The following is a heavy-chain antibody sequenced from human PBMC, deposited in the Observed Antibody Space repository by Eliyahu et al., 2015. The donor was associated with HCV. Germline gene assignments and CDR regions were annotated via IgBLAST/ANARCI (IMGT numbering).Heavy chain of an antibody. CDR3: ARGLMWFGEHAWYFDL. D-gene: IGHD3-10*01. Sequence: QVQLQQWGAGLLKPSETLSLTCAVYGGSFSGYYWSWIRQPPGKGLEWIGEINHSGSTNYNPSLKSRVTISVDTSKNQFSLKLSSVTAADTAVYYCARGLMWFGEHAWYFDLWGRGTLVTVSS. V-gene: IGHV4-34*01. J-gene: IGHJ2*01. CDR1: GGSFSGYY. CDR2: INHSGST.